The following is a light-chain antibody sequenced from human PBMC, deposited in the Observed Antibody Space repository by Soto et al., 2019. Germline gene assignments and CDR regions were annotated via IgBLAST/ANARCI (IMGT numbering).Light chain of an antibody. J-gene: IGKJ2*01. CDR1: QSDLYSSNNRDS. V-gene: IGKV4-1*01. Sequence: DIVMTQSPDSLAVSLGERATINCKSSQSDLYSSNNRDSLAWYQQKPGLPPKLLIYWASIRASGVPDRFSGGASGTDFTLTISSLQAEDVAVYYCQQYYSTMYTFGQGTKLEIK. CDR3: QQYYSTMYT. CDR2: WAS.